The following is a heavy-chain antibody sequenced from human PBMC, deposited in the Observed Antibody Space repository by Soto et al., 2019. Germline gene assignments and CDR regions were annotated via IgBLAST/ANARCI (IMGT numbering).Heavy chain of an antibody. CDR2: IIPIFGTA. CDR1: GGTFSSYA. CDR3: ASGGYYDILTGYHDAFDI. Sequence: SVKVSCKASGGTFSSYAISWVRQAPGQGLEWMGGIIPIFGTANYAQKFQGRVTITADESTSTAYMELSSLRSEDTAVYYCASGGYYDILTGYHDAFDIWGQGTMVTVSS. D-gene: IGHD3-9*01. V-gene: IGHV1-69*13. J-gene: IGHJ3*02.